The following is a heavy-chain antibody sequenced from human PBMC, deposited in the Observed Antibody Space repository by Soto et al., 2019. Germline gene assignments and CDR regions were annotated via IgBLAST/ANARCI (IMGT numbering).Heavy chain of an antibody. CDR2: IIPIFGTA. CDR3: AREVMATNPHYYGMDV. CDR1: GGTFSSYA. V-gene: IGHV1-69*06. J-gene: IGHJ6*02. Sequence: QVQLVQSGAEVKKPGSSVKVSCKASGGTFSSYAISWVRQAPGQGLEWMGGIIPIFGTANYAQKFQGRVTITADKSTSKAYMELSSLRSEDTAVYYCAREVMATNPHYYGMDVWGQGTTVTVSS. D-gene: IGHD2-21*01.